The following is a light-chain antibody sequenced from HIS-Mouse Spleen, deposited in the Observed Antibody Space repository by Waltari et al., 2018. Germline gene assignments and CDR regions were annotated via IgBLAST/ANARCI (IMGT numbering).Light chain of an antibody. Sequence: EIVLTQSPATLSLSPGERATLSCRASQSVSSYLALYQQKPGQAPRRLIYDASNRATGIPARFSGSGSGTDFTLTISSLEPEDFAVYYCQQRSNWPITFGQGTRLEIK. CDR3: QQRSNWPIT. J-gene: IGKJ5*01. CDR2: DAS. CDR1: QSVSSY. V-gene: IGKV3-11*01.